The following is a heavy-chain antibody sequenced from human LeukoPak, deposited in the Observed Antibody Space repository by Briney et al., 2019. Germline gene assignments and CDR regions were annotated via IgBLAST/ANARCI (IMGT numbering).Heavy chain of an antibody. Sequence: ASVKVSCKASGYTFTSYGISWVRQAPGQGLEWMGWISAYNDDTNYAQKFQGRVTMTTDTSTSTAYMELRSLRSDDTAVYYCARVPARLQYKNWFDPWGQGTLVTVSS. CDR2: ISAYNDDT. V-gene: IGHV1-18*01. J-gene: IGHJ5*02. D-gene: IGHD4-11*01. CDR1: GYTFTSYG. CDR3: ARVPARLQYKNWFDP.